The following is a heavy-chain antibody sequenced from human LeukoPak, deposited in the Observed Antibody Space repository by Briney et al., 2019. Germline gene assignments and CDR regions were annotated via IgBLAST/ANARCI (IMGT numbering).Heavy chain of an antibody. Sequence: ASVKVSCKTSGGDLSNYSISWVRQAPGQGLEWMGGFIPTYDTGNAAPRFRGRVTITTDGLTSTAYMELSSLRSEDTAVYYCARAGRGSSTSSEEDYWGQGTLVTVSS. D-gene: IGHD2-2*01. V-gene: IGHV1-69*05. J-gene: IGHJ4*02. CDR2: FIPTYDTG. CDR1: GGDLSNYS. CDR3: ARAGRGSSTSSEEDY.